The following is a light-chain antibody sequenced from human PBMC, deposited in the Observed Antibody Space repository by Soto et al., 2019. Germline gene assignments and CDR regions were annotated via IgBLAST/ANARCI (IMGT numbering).Light chain of an antibody. Sequence: QSALTQPPSASGTPGQRVTISCSGSSSNIGSNCVYWYQQLPGTAPKLLIYRNNQRPSGVPDRFSGSKSGTSASLAISGLWSEDEADYYCEAWDDSLSGSPYVFGTGTKVTVL. CDR2: RNN. CDR3: EAWDDSLSGSPYV. J-gene: IGLJ1*01. V-gene: IGLV1-47*03. CDR1: SSNIGSNC.